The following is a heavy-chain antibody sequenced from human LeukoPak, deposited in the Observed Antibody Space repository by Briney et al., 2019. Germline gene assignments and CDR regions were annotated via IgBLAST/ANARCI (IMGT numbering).Heavy chain of an antibody. CDR1: GFTFTSHW. CDR2: SVTDGSIS. V-gene: IGHV3-74*01. Sequence: GGSLRLSCAASGFTFTSHWMHWVRQVPGKGVFWGSVSVTDGSISGYADSVKGRFTISRDNAKNTVYLQMNSLRAEETAVYYCARDHSRVFGAVMSWWFVPWGQGKLVTVSS. D-gene: IGHD3-3*01. CDR3: ARDHSRVFGAVMSWWFVP. J-gene: IGHJ5*02.